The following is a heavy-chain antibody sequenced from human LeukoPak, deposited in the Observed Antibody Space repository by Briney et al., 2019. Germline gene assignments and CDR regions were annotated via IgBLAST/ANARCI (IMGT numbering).Heavy chain of an antibody. CDR1: GFTFSSYG. CDR2: LSSGNTM. D-gene: IGHD1-26*01. V-gene: IGHV3-48*02. Sequence: QPGGSLRLSCAASGFTFSSYGMNWVRQAAGKGLEWVSYLSSGNTMYYADSVKGRFTISRDNAKNSLFLQMISLRDEDTAVYYCARYEVGAFDIWGQGTMVTVSS. CDR3: ARYEVGAFDI. J-gene: IGHJ3*02.